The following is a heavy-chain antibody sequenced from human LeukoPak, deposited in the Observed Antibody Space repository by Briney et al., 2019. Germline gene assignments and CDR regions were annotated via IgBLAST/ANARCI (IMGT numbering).Heavy chain of an antibody. J-gene: IGHJ4*02. CDR1: GFTFSHFG. CDR3: ARGTLKQQLEIFDY. D-gene: IGHD6-13*01. Sequence: GGSLRLSCAASGFTFSHFGMHWARQAPGKGLEWVSVIYSGGSTYYADSVKGRFTISRDNSKNTLYLQMNSLRAEDTAVYYCARGTLKQQLEIFDYWGQGTLVTVSS. V-gene: IGHV3-53*01. CDR2: IYSGGST.